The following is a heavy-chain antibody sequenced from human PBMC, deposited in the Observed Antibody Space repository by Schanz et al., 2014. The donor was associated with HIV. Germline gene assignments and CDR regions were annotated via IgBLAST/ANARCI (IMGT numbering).Heavy chain of an antibody. Sequence: EVQLLESGGGLVQPGGSLRLSCAASGFTFSNYAVNWVRQAPGKGLEWISLISAGGGSKYYADSVKGRFTVSRDTSTSSLYLEMSRLRAEDTAVYYCARDRLPYTSGWFDAFDIWGQGTMVTVSS. J-gene: IGHJ3*02. CDR3: ARDRLPYTSGWFDAFDI. D-gene: IGHD6-13*01. V-gene: IGHV3-23*01. CDR2: ISAGGGSK. CDR1: GFTFSNYA.